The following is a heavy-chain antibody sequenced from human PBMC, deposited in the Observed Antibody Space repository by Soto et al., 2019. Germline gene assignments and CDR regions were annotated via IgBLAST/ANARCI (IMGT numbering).Heavy chain of an antibody. V-gene: IGHV3-30*03. J-gene: IGHJ6*02. CDR1: GFTFSSYG. D-gene: IGHD6-19*01. Sequence: QVQLVESGGGVVQPGRSLRLSCAASGFTFSSYGMHWVRQAPGKGLEWVAVISYDGSNKYYADSVKGRFTISRDNSKNTLYLQMNSLRAEDTAVYYCARSVAGTYYYYYGMDVWGQGTTVTVSS. CDR3: ARSVAGTYYYYYGMDV. CDR2: ISYDGSNK.